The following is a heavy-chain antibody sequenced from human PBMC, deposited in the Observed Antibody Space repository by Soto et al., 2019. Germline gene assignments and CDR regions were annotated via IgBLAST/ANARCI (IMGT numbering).Heavy chain of an antibody. V-gene: IGHV4-34*01. CDR1: GGSFSGYY. CDR2: INHSGST. J-gene: IGHJ3*02. D-gene: IGHD3-16*01. CDR3: ARGEGPSGGMAFDI. Sequence: QVQLQQWGAGLLKPSETLSLTCAVYGGSFSGYYWSWIRQPPGKGLEWIGEINHSGSTNYNPSLKSRLTISVDTSKNQFSLKLSSVTAADTAVYYCARGEGPSGGMAFDIWGQGTMVTVSS.